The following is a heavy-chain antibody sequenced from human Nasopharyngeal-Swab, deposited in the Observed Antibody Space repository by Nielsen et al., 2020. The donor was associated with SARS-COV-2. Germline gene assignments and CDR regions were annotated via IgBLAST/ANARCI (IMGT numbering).Heavy chain of an antibody. D-gene: IGHD3-22*01. CDR2: ISHSGRT. V-gene: IGHV4-34*01. CDR3: ARVVGLGYYDSSGYFLRGYFDY. J-gene: IGHJ4*02. CDR1: AGSFSDFS. Sequence: LSGAVSAGSFSDFSWSWVRQPPGQGLEWIGDISHSGRTKYNSSFKSRVTISVDTSKKQFSLKLTSVTAADTAVYYCARVVGLGYYDSSGYFLRGYFDYWGQGTLVTVSS.